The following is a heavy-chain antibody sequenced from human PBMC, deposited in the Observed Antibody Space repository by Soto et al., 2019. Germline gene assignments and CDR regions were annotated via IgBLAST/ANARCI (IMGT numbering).Heavy chain of an antibody. V-gene: IGHV1-69*13. J-gene: IGHJ5*02. CDR2: IIPIFGTA. CDR1: GGPFSSYA. Sequence: SVKVSCKASGGPFSSYAISWVRQAPGQGLEWMGGIIPIFGTANYAQKFQGRVTITADESTSTAYMELSSLRSEDTAVYYCAXVPPRDGYNRWANWFDHWRQGTLVAVSS. CDR3: AXVPPRDGYNRWANWFDH. D-gene: IGHD5-12*01.